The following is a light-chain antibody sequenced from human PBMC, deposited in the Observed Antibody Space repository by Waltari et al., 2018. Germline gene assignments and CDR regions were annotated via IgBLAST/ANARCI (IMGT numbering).Light chain of an antibody. CDR1: QSVSSSY. CDR3: QQYGSWHI. V-gene: IGKV3-20*01. CDR2: GAS. Sequence: IVLTQSPGTLSLSPGERATLSCRASQSVSSSYLAWYQQKPGQAPRLLIYGASSRATGIPDRFSGSGSGTDFTLTISRLEPEDFAVYYCQQYGSWHIFGQGTKLEIK. J-gene: IGKJ2*01.